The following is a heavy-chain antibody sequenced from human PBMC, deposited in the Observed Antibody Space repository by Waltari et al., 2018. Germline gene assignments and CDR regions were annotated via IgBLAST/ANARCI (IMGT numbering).Heavy chain of an antibody. CDR1: GDSISNNFF. D-gene: IGHD2-15*01. CDR3: ASDRGRGLYLDS. CDR2: VHQSGRS. J-gene: IGHJ4*02. Sequence: QVQLQESGPGLVKPSGTLSLTCTVPGDSISNNFFRSWVRQSPGKGLEWIGQVHQSGRSNYNPSLESRVTVSMDTSKNQFSLKMTSVTAADTAIYYCASDRGRGLYLDSWGQGTLVTVSP. V-gene: IGHV4-4*02.